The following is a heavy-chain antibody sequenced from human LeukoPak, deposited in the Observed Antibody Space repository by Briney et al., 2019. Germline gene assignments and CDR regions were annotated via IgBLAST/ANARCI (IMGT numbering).Heavy chain of an antibody. V-gene: IGHV4-34*01. CDR2: INHSGST. D-gene: IGHD6-13*01. CDR3: ARHEGYSSSWYYYFDY. CDR1: GGSFSGYY. Sequence: PPETLSLTCAVYGGSFSGYYWSWIRQPPGKGLEWIGEINHSGSTNYNPSLKSRVTISVDTSKNQFSLKLSSVTAADTAVYYCARHEGYSSSWYYYFDYWGQGTLVTVSS. J-gene: IGHJ4*02.